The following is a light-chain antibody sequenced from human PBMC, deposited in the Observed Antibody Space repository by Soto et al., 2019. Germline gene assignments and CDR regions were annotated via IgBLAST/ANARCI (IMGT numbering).Light chain of an antibody. CDR2: GAS. V-gene: IGKV3-20*01. CDR3: QQYCSSPTGT. CDR1: QSVSSSY. Sequence: EIVWTHSPGTLSLSPGERATRSCSASQSVSSSYLAWYQQKPGQAPRLLIYGASSRATGIPDRFSGSGSGTDFTLTISRLEPEDFAVYYCQQYCSSPTGTFGQGTKVEIK. J-gene: IGKJ1*01.